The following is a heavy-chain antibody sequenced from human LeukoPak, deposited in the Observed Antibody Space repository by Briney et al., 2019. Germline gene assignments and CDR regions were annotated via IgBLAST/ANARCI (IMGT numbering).Heavy chain of an antibody. J-gene: IGHJ4*02. D-gene: IGHD1-1*01. V-gene: IGHV3-64*01. CDR2: ISSNGGIT. CDR3: ARVWTGTTDY. CDR1: GFTFSSYA. Sequence: GGSLRLSCAASGFTFSSYAMHWVRQAPGKGLEYVSAISSNGGITYYANSVKGRFTISRDNSKNTLYLQMGSLRAEDMAANYCARVWTGTTDYWGQGTLVTVSS.